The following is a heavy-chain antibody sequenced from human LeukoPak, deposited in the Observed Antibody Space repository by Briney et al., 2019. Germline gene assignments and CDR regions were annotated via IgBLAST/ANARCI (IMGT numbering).Heavy chain of an antibody. CDR3: VKNVGGNEGAY. Sequence: PGGSLRLSCVASGFTFSNYAMRWVRQAPGKGLQWVSAISAGGDKIHYAGSVKGRFTISRDNSRNTLYVQMSSLKADDTAVYYCVKNVGGNEGAYWGQGTLVTVSS. CDR2: ISAGGDKI. D-gene: IGHD5-12*01. V-gene: IGHV3-23*01. J-gene: IGHJ4*02. CDR1: GFTFSNYA.